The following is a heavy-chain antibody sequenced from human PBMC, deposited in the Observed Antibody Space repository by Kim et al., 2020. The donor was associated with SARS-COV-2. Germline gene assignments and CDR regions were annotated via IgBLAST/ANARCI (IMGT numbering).Heavy chain of an antibody. CDR3: ARDVIWFGEGGVYYYGMDV. V-gene: IGHV4-59*13. D-gene: IGHD3-10*01. Sequence: SETLSLTCTVSGGSISSYYWSWIRQPPGKGLEWIGYIYYSGSTNYNPSLKSRVTISVDTSKNQFSLKLSSVTAADTAVYYCARDVIWFGEGGVYYYGMDVWGQGTTVTVSS. CDR2: IYYSGST. J-gene: IGHJ6*02. CDR1: GGSISSYY.